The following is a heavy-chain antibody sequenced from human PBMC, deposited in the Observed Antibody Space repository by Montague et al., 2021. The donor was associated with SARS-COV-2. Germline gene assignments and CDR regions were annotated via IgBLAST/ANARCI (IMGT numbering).Heavy chain of an antibody. V-gene: IGHV3-21*01. CDR2: ISSSSSYI. CDR1: GFTFSSCS. D-gene: IGHD1-26*01. Sequence: SLRLSCAASGFTFSSCSMNWVRQAPGKGLEWVSSISSSSSYIYYADSVKGRFTISRDNAKNSLYLQMNSLRAEDTAVYYCARDRVGSYYLDYWGQGTLVTVSS. J-gene: IGHJ4*02. CDR3: ARDRVGSYYLDY.